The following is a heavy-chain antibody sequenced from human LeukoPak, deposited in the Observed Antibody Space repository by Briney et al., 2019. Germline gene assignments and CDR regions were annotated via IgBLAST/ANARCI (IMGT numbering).Heavy chain of an antibody. J-gene: IGHJ4*02. Sequence: GGSLRLSCAASGFTFSRSAMTWVRQTPGKGLDWVSSISSSGNTYYADSVKGRFTISRDNSKNMLYLQMNSLRAEDTAVYYCVKGRISEDGLDLWGQGTLVTVSS. CDR2: ISSSGNT. V-gene: IGHV3-23*01. CDR3: VKGRISEDGLDL. CDR1: GFTFSRSA. D-gene: IGHD6-13*01.